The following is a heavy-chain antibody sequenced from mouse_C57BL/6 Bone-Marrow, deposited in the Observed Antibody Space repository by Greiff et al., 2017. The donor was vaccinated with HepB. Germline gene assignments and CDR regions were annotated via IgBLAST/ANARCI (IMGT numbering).Heavy chain of an antibody. CDR1: GYTFTSYW. J-gene: IGHJ4*01. Sequence: QVQLQQPGAELVRPGSSVKLSCKASGYTFTSYWMHWVKQRPIQGLEWIGNIDPSDSETHYNQKFKDKATLTVDKSSSTAYMQLSSLTSEDSAVYYCARGGDDYDKRGAMDYWGQGTSVTVSS. D-gene: IGHD2-4*01. CDR3: ARGGDDYDKRGAMDY. CDR2: IDPSDSET. V-gene: IGHV1-52*01.